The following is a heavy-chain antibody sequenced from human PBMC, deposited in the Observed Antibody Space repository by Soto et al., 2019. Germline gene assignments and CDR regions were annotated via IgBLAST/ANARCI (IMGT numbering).Heavy chain of an antibody. J-gene: IGHJ4*02. CDR2: ISNRGGT. Sequence: ETLCLTCTVSSGSVVGVRYVGSWIRQPSGMGLEWIGYISNRGGTNYNPSLKSRVTISRDPSKNQLSLKLSSVTAADTAVYYCAGVPPMEGATFTFDYWGQGIQVTVSS. V-gene: IGHV4-61*01. CDR1: SGSVVGVRYV. D-gene: IGHD1-26*01. CDR3: AGVPPMEGATFTFDY.